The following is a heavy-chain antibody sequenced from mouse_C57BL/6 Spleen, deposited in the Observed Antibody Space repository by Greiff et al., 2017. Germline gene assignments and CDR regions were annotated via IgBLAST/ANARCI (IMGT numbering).Heavy chain of an antibody. V-gene: IGHV1-55*01. Sequence: QVKLQQPGAELVKPGASVKMSCTASGYTFTSYWITWVKQRPGQGLEWIGDIYPGSGSTNYNEKFKSKATLTIDTASSTAYMQPSMLSSEASAVYYCARGALRLTSYYFDYWGQGTTLTVSS. CDR1: GYTFTSYW. CDR2: IYPGSGST. D-gene: IGHD2-4*01. CDR3: ARGALRLTSYYFDY. J-gene: IGHJ2*01.